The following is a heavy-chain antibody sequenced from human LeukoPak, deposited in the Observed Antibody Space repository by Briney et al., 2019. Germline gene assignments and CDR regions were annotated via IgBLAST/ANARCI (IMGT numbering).Heavy chain of an antibody. CDR2: ISSSGSTI. J-gene: IGHJ6*02. Sequence: GSLRLSCAASGFTFSDYYMSWIRQAPGKGLEWVSYISSSGSTIYYADSVKGRFTISRDNAKNSLYLQMNSLRAEDTAVYYCARDSRSGYSGYGLYYYYYGMDVWGQGTTVTVSS. D-gene: IGHD5-12*01. CDR3: ARDSRSGYSGYGLYYYYYGMDV. V-gene: IGHV3-11*01. CDR1: GFTFSDYY.